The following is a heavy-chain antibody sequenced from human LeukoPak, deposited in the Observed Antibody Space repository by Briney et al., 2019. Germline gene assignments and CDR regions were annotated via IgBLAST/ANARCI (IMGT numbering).Heavy chain of an antibody. CDR2: IHYSEYA. CDR3: ARKDYDVLTGYSSWFDP. V-gene: IGHV4-39*01. J-gene: IGHJ5*02. Sequence: SETLSLTCTVSDGSISSSNYYWGWVRQPPGKGLEWIGNIHYSEYAYYNPSLKSRVTISLDTSKNQFSLKLTSVTAADTTVYYCARKDYDVLTGYSSWFDPWGQGTLVTVSS. CDR1: DGSISSSNYY. D-gene: IGHD3-9*01.